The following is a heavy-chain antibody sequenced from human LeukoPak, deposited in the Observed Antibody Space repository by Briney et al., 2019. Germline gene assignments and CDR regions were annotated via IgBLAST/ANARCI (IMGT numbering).Heavy chain of an antibody. V-gene: IGHV3-11*04. J-gene: IGHJ4*02. Sequence: GALRLSCAASGFTFSDYYMTWIRQAPGKGLEWISYMSSSGGTIYYADSVKGRFTISRDNAKNSLYLQMNSLRAEDTAVYYCARGDCSGGSCYLSLTTIDYWGQGTLVTVSS. CDR2: MSSSGGTI. CDR1: GFTFSDYY. CDR3: ARGDCSGGSCYLSLTTIDY. D-gene: IGHD2-15*01.